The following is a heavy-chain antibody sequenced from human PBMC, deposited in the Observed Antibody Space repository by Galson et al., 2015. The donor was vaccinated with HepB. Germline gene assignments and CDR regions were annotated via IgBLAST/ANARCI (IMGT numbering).Heavy chain of an antibody. CDR3: ARLTPRTSAWSAYFDS. CDR2: IDWDDDK. D-gene: IGHD6-19*01. J-gene: IGHJ4*02. Sequence: PALVKPTQTLTLTCTFSGFSLSSTGMRVTWIRQPPGKALEWLARIDWDDDKFYSISLRSRLTISKDTSKNQVVLTMTNMAPVDTATYYCARLTPRTSAWSAYFDSWGQGTLVTVSS. V-gene: IGHV2-70*04. CDR1: GFSLSSTGMR.